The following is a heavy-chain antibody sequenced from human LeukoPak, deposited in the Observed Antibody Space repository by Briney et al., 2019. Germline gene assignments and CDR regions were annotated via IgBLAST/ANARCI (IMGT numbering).Heavy chain of an antibody. Sequence: GRSLRLSCAASGFPFSSYGMHWVRQAPGKGLEWVAVIWYDGSNKYYADSVKGRFTISRDNSKNTLYLQMNSLRAEDTAVYYCAKVDVGYKRSSWYVGGVDYWGQGTLVTVSS. V-gene: IGHV3-33*06. CDR3: AKVDVGYKRSSWYVGGVDY. J-gene: IGHJ4*02. D-gene: IGHD6-13*01. CDR1: GFPFSSYG. CDR2: IWYDGSNK.